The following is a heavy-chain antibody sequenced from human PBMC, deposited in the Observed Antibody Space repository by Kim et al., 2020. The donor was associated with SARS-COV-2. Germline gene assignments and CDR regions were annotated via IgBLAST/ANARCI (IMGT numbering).Heavy chain of an antibody. D-gene: IGHD3-3*01. J-gene: IGHJ6*03. CDR3: ARSFWQHFYHTDV. V-gene: IGHV3-53*03. Sequence: YADSVKGPLYISRDNTEETVYLQMNSLTAEDAAVYYCARSFWQHFYHTDVWGGGTSVTVSS.